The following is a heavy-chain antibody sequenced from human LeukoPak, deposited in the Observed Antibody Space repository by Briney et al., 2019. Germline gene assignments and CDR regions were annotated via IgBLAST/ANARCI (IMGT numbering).Heavy chain of an antibody. Sequence: GRSLRLSCAASEFSFSSYAMSWVRQAPGEGLEWVSSITTSGGSTYYADSVKGRFTISRDNAKNTLYLQMNSLRAEDTAVYYCAKDHYVSGRYDAFDIWGQGTMVTVSS. D-gene: IGHD3-10*01. CDR3: AKDHYVSGRYDAFDI. CDR2: ITTSGGST. J-gene: IGHJ3*02. V-gene: IGHV3-23*01. CDR1: EFSFSSYA.